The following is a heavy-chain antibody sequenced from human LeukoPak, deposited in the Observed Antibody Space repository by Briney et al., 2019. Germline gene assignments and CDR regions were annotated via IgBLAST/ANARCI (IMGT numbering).Heavy chain of an antibody. D-gene: IGHD1-14*01. J-gene: IGHJ4*02. CDR3: ARDLNLRYYFDY. Sequence: ASVKVSCKASGYTFTGYYMHWVRQAPGQGLEWMGWINPNSGGTNYAQKFQGRVTMTRDTSISTAYMEPSRLRSDDTAVYYCARDLNLRYYFDYWGQGTLVTVSS. CDR1: GYTFTGYY. V-gene: IGHV1-2*02. CDR2: INPNSGGT.